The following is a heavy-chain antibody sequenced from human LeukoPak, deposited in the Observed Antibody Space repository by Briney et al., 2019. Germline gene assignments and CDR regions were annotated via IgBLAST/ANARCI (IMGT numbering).Heavy chain of an antibody. CDR2: INHSGST. V-gene: IGHV4-34*01. CDR1: GGSFSGYY. J-gene: IGHJ4*02. CDR3: ARFDYGSGSPFDY. Sequence: SETLSLTCAVYGGSFSGYYWSWIRQPPGKGLEWIGEINHSGSTNYNPSLKSRVTISVDTSKNQFSLKLSSVTAADTAVYYCARFDYGSGSPFDYWGQGTLVTVSS. D-gene: IGHD3-10*01.